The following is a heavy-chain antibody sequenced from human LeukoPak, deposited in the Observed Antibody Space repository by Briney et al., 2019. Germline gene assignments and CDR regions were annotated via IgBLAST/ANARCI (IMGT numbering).Heavy chain of an antibody. V-gene: IGHV3-49*03. Sequence: GGSLRLSCTASGFTFGNYAMSWFRQAPGKGLEWIGSIRSTGDGGTTEYAASVKGRFVISRGDSKSIAYLQMDSLESEDTAVYYCARGGYQFEHWGQGTLVTVSS. CDR3: ARGGYQFEH. CDR2: IRSTGDGGTT. CDR1: GFTFGNYA. J-gene: IGHJ1*01. D-gene: IGHD3-16*02.